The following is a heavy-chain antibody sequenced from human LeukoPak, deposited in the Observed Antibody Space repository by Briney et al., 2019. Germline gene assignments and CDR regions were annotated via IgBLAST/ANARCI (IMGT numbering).Heavy chain of an antibody. V-gene: IGHV1-2*04. Sequence: GASVKVSCKASGYTFTGYYMHWVRQAPGQGLEWMGWINPNSGGTNYAQKFQGWVTMTGDTSISTAYMELSRLRSDDTAVYYCARDSGTFYFDYWGQGTLVTVSS. D-gene: IGHD1-1*01. CDR2: INPNSGGT. CDR1: GYTFTGYY. J-gene: IGHJ4*02. CDR3: ARDSGTFYFDY.